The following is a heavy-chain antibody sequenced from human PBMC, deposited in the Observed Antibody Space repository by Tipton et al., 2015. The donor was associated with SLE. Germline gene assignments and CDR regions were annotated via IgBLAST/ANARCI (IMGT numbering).Heavy chain of an antibody. D-gene: IGHD3-22*01. CDR3: ARGYDSTRGLLGWFFDY. CDR1: GGSISSNNW. Sequence: TLSLTCAVSGGSISSNNWWSWVRQPPGKGLEWIGEIYHSGSTNYNPSLKSRVTISVDTSKNQFSLKLSSVTAADTAVYYCARGYDSTRGLLGWFFDYWGQGTLVTVSS. J-gene: IGHJ4*02. CDR2: IYHSGST. V-gene: IGHV4-4*02.